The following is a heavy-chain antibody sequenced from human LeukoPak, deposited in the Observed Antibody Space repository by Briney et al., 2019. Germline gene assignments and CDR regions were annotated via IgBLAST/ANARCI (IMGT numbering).Heavy chain of an antibody. D-gene: IGHD5-12*01. J-gene: IGHJ4*02. CDR1: GGSFSGYY. V-gene: IGHV4-31*11. CDR2: IYYSGST. CDR3: AREGYSGPQDY. Sequence: SETLSLTCAVYGGSFSGYYWSWIRQHPGKGLEWIGYIYYSGSTYYNPSLKSRVTISVDTSKNQFSLKLSSVAAADTAVYYCAREGYSGPQDYWGQGTLVTVSS.